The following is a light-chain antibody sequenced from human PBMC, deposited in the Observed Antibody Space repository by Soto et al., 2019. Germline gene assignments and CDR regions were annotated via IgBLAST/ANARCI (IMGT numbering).Light chain of an antibody. CDR2: GAS. Sequence: EIVLTQSPGTLSLSPGERATLSCRASQSVRSTYLAWYQQKPGQAPRLLIYGASSRATDIPDRFSGSGSGTDFTLTITRLEPEYFAVFYCQQYGTSPGSFGQGTKVEIK. CDR3: QQYGTSPGS. CDR1: QSVRSTY. V-gene: IGKV3-20*01. J-gene: IGKJ2*03.